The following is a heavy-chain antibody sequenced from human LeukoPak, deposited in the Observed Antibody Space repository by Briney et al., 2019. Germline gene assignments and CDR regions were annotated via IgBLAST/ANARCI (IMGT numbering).Heavy chain of an antibody. CDR1: GGSIRSTSYY. Sequence: SETLSLTCTVSGGSIRSTSYYWGWIRQPPGKGLEWIGTHSHSGSAYYNPSLRSRITMSLDTSENQLSLKLYSVTAADTAIYYCARYQTGTMFAVWGQGTLVTISS. CDR3: ARYQTGTMFAV. J-gene: IGHJ4*02. D-gene: IGHD1/OR15-1a*01. V-gene: IGHV4-39*07. CDR2: HSHSGSA.